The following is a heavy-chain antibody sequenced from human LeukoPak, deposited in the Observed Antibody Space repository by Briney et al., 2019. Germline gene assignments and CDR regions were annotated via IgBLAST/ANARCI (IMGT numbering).Heavy chain of an antibody. CDR1: GGSISSGAYY. J-gene: IGHJ4*02. CDR2: IYYSGST. D-gene: IGHD3-22*01. CDR3: ARTLGSGYYLYYFDY. Sequence: KPSQTLSLTCTVSGGSISSGAYYWSWLRQQPGKGLEWIVYIYYSGSTYYNPCPKSRLTISIDTSENQFSLKLSSVTAADTAVYYCARTLGSGYYLYYFDYWGQGTLVTVSS. V-gene: IGHV4-31*03.